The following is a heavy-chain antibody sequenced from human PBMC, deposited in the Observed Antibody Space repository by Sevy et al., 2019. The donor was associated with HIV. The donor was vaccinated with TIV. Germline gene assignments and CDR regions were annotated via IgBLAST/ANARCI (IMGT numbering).Heavy chain of an antibody. J-gene: IGHJ6*02. CDR3: ARDHVKDGDLGDYYYFAMDV. CDR2: ISWNSAKI. CDR1: GFTFDNFA. Sequence: GGSLRLSCAASGFTFDNFAMHWVRQAPGKGLEWVSGISWNSAKIGYADSVKGRFTISRDNAKNSLYLQMNTLRAEDTAVYYCARDHVKDGDLGDYYYFAMDVWGPGTTVTVSS. V-gene: IGHV3-9*01. D-gene: IGHD4-17*01.